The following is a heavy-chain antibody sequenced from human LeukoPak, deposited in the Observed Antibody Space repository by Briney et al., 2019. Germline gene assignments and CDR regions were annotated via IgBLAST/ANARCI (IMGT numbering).Heavy chain of an antibody. V-gene: IGHV3-11*06. Sequence: GGSLRLSCAASGFTFSDYYMSWIRQAPGKGLEWVSSISRSRTYIYYADSVKGRFTISRDNAKNSLYLQMNSLRAEDTAVYYCAISYYDTSGPFDYWGQGTLVTVSS. CDR1: GFTFSDYY. CDR2: ISRSRTYI. CDR3: AISYYDTSGPFDY. D-gene: IGHD3-22*01. J-gene: IGHJ4*02.